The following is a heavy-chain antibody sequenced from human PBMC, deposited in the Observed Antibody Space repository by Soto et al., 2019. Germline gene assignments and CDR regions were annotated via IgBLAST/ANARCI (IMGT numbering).Heavy chain of an antibody. CDR1: GFALSSYG. V-gene: IGHV3-30*18. Sequence: QIQLVESGGGVVQPGASQRLSCEASGFALSSYGMHWARQAPGKGLEWVATISCNGINQYYADSVRGRFTISRDNSLSTLYLQMRGVRREETPVYFRGKDRGDLALAAITGGGEADKWGQGTMVTVSS. CDR3: GKDRGDLALAAITGGGEADK. J-gene: IGHJ3*01. CDR2: ISCNGINQ. D-gene: IGHD6-19*01.